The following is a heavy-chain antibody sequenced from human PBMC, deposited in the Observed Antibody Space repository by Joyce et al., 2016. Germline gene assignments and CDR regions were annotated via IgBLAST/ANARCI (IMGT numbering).Heavy chain of an antibody. CDR1: GFTFRYYA. CDR3: ARDLQIQLWSGLGY. CDR2: ISHDGGNQ. D-gene: IGHD1-1*01. V-gene: IGHV3-30-3*01. Sequence: QVQLVESGGGVVQPGRSLRLSCAASGFTFRYYAMHWVRQAPGKGLEGVALISHDGGNQDYAGSVKGRFTISRDNSKNTMDLQMNSLRADDTAVYYCARDLQIQLWSGLGYWGQGTLVTVSS. J-gene: IGHJ4*02.